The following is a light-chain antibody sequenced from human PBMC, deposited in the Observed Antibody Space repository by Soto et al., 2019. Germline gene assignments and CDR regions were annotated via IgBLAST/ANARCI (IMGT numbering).Light chain of an antibody. CDR1: QTITGSY. V-gene: IGKV3-20*01. CDR3: QQYGSSPRT. Sequence: EIVLTQSPGILSLSPGERATLSCRASQTITGSYLAWYQQKPGQAPRLLIYGASIRATGIPDRFSGSGSGTDFTLTISRLEPEDFAVSYCQQYGSSPRTFGQGTKVEIK. CDR2: GAS. J-gene: IGKJ1*01.